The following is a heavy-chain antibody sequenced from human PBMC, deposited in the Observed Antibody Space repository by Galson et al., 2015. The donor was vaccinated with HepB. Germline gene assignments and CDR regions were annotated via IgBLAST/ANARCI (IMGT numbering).Heavy chain of an antibody. CDR1: GYSFTSYW. V-gene: IGHV5-51*03. CDR3: ARGGCSSTSCYTVFDY. CDR2: IYPGDSDT. D-gene: IGHD2-2*02. Sequence: QSGAEVKKPGESLKISCKGSGYSFTSYWIGWVRQMPGKGLEWMGIIYPGDSDTRYSPSFQGQVTISADKSISTAYLQWSSLKASDTAMYYCARGGCSSTSCYTVFDYWGQGTLVTVSS. J-gene: IGHJ4*02.